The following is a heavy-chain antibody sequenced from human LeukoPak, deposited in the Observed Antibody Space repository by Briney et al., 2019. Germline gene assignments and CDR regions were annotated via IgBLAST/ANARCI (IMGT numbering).Heavy chain of an antibody. CDR1: GFTFSSYS. CDR2: ISSSSSYI. J-gene: IGHJ4*02. Sequence: GGSLRLSCAASGFTFSSYSMNWVRQAPGKGLEWVSSISSSSSYIYYADSVKGRFTISRDNAKNSLYLQINSLRAEDTAVYYCATESSGALDFWGQGTLVTVSS. V-gene: IGHV3-21*01. D-gene: IGHD1-26*01. CDR3: ATESSGALDF.